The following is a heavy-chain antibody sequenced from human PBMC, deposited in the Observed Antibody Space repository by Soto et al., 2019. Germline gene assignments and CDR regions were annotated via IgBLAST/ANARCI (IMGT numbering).Heavy chain of an antibody. CDR1: GFTFSSYG. J-gene: IGHJ4*02. Sequence: GSLRLSCAASGFTFSSYGMHWVRQAPGKGLEWVAVISYDGSNKYYADSVKGRFTISRDNSKNTLYLQMNSLRAEDTAVYYCAKEKDYGDYVLDYWGQGTLVTVS. CDR3: AKEKDYGDYVLDY. D-gene: IGHD4-17*01. V-gene: IGHV3-30*18. CDR2: ISYDGSNK.